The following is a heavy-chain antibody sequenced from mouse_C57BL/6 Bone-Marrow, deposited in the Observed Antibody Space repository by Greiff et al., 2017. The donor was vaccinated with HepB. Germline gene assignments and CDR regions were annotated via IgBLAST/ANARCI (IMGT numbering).Heavy chain of an antibody. Sequence: EVQGVESGGGLVQPGESLKLSCESNEYEFPSHDMSWVRKTPEKRLELVAAINSDGGSTYYPDTMERRFIISRDNTKKTLYLQMSSLRSEDTALYYWARQTPLYYDYTWCAYWGQGTLVTVSA. V-gene: IGHV5-2*01. CDR2: INSDGGST. D-gene: IGHD2-4*01. CDR3: ARQTPLYYDYTWCAY. CDR1: EYEFPSHD. J-gene: IGHJ3*01.